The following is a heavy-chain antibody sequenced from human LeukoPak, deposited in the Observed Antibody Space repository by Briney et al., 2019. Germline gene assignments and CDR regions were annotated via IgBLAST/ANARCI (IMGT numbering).Heavy chain of an antibody. CDR2: IKEDGSEK. Sequence: SGGSLRLSCAASGFTFSSYAMSWVRQAPGKGLEWVGNIKEDGSEKYYVDSVKGRFTISRDNAKNSLYLQLNSLRAEDTAVYYCAREITWEVPPIWGQGTMVTVSS. CDR3: AREITWEVPPI. J-gene: IGHJ3*02. CDR1: GFTFSSYA. V-gene: IGHV3-7*01. D-gene: IGHD1-26*01.